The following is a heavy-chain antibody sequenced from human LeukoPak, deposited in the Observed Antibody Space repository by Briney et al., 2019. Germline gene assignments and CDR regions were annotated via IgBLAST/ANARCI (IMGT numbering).Heavy chain of an antibody. J-gene: IGHJ5*02. CDR1: GGSISSYY. V-gene: IGHV4-59*01. D-gene: IGHD5-18*01. Sequence: SETLSLTCTVSGGSISSYYWSWIRQPPGKGLEWIGYIYYSGSTNYNPSLKSRVTISVDTSKNQFSLKLSSVTAVDTAVYYCARMRGYSYDPWGQGILVTVSS. CDR2: IYYSGST. CDR3: ARMRGYSYDP.